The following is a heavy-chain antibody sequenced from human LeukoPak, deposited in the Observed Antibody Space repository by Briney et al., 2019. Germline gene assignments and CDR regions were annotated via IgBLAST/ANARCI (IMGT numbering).Heavy chain of an antibody. CDR3: ATHKEGSYFDS. CDR1: GGSITTSRYY. J-gene: IGHJ4*02. V-gene: IGHV4-39*01. CDR2: VYYFGNA. Sequence: PSETLSLTCSVSGGSITTSRYYWGWIRQSPGKGLEWIGSVYYFGNAYYRPSLMSRATISIDTSKKRISLNLTSVTARDTAIYYCATHKEGSYFDSWGQGTLVTVSS. D-gene: IGHD3-10*01.